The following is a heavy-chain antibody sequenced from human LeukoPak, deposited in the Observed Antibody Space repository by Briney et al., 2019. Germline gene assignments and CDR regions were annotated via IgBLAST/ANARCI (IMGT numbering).Heavy chain of an antibody. CDR3: ARTRFGSDAFDI. CDR2: IYYSGST. Sequence: SETLSLTCTVSGGSISSYYWSWTRQPPGKGLEWIGYIYYSGSTNYNPSLKSRVTISVDTSKNQFSLKLSSVTAADTAVYYCARTRFGSDAFDIWGQGTMVTVSS. D-gene: IGHD3-10*01. CDR1: GGSISSYY. V-gene: IGHV4-59*01. J-gene: IGHJ3*02.